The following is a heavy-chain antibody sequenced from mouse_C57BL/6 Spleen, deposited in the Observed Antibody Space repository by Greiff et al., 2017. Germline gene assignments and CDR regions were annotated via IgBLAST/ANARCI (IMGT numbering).Heavy chain of an antibody. V-gene: IGHV1-55*01. CDR3: ARGGYYGSSYVT. J-gene: IGHJ3*02. CDR2: IYPGSGST. Sequence: QVQLQPPGAELVKPGASVKMSCKASGYTFTSYWITWVKQRPGQGLEWIGDIYPGSGSTNYNEKFKSKATLTVDTSSSTAYMQLSSLTSEDSAVYYCARGGYYGSSYVTWGQGTLVTVSA. CDR1: GYTFTSYW. D-gene: IGHD1-1*01.